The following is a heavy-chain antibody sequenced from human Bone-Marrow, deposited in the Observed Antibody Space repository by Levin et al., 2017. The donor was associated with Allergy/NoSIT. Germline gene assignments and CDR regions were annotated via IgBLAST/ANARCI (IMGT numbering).Heavy chain of an antibody. D-gene: IGHD3-16*01. CDR2: IIPILGIA. J-gene: IGHJ3*02. CDR3: ARGGGRLREYAFDI. V-gene: IGHV1-69*02. Sequence: SVKVSCKASGATFSSYTISWVRQAPGQGLEWMGRIIPILGIANYAQKFQGRVTITADKSTSTAYMELSSLRSEDTAMYYCARGGGRLREYAFDIWGQGTMVTVSS. CDR1: GATFSSYT.